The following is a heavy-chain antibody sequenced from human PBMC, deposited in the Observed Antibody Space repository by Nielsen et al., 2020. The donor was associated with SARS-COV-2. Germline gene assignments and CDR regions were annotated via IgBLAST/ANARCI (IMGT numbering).Heavy chain of an antibody. J-gene: IGHJ3*02. D-gene: IGHD3-22*01. Sequence: GSLRLSCAVSGDSISSNNWWSWVRQPPGKGLEWIGEIFHSGSTHYNPSLKSRVTISVDKSKNQFSLKLSSVTAADTAVYYCARAPITMIVVVNAFDIWGQGTMVTV. V-gene: IGHV4-4*02. CDR2: IFHSGST. CDR1: GDSISSNNW. CDR3: ARAPITMIVVVNAFDI.